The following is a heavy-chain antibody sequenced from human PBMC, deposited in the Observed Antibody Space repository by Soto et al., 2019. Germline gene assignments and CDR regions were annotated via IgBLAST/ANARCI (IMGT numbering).Heavy chain of an antibody. D-gene: IGHD5-12*01. CDR2: IYYSGST. CDR3: ARRRGYSGYDSSYYFDY. Sequence: SETLSLTCTVSGGSISSSSYYWGWIRQPPGKGLGWIGSIYYSGSTYYNPSLKSRVTISVDTSKNQFSLKLSSVTAADTAVYYCARRRGYSGYDSSYYFDYWGQGTLVTVSS. CDR1: GGSISSSSYY. V-gene: IGHV4-39*01. J-gene: IGHJ4*02.